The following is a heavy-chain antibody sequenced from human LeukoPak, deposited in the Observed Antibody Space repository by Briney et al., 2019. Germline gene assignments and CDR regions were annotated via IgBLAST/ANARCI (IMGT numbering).Heavy chain of an antibody. CDR1: GFTFSSYS. J-gene: IGHJ4*02. CDR3: ARLIVAMGFDY. Sequence: GGSLRLSCAASGFTFSSYSMNWVRQAPGKGLEWVSSISSSSSYIYYADSVKGRFTISRDDAKNSLYLQMNSLRAEDTAVYYCARLIVAMGFDYWGQGTLVTVSS. V-gene: IGHV3-21*01. CDR2: ISSSSSYI. D-gene: IGHD5-12*01.